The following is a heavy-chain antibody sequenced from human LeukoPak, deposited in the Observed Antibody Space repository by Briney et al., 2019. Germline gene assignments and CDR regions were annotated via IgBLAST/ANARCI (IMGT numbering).Heavy chain of an antibody. CDR2: IKQDGSEK. V-gene: IGHV3-7*01. CDR1: GFTFSSYW. J-gene: IGHJ4*02. CDR3: AGDPYYYDSSGYSFIYYFDY. D-gene: IGHD3-22*01. Sequence: GGSLRLSCAASGFTFSSYWMTWVRQAPGKGLEWVANIKQDGSEKYYVDSVKGRFTISRDNAKNSLYLQMNSLRAEDTAVYYCAGDPYYYDSSGYSFIYYFDYWGQGTLVTVSS.